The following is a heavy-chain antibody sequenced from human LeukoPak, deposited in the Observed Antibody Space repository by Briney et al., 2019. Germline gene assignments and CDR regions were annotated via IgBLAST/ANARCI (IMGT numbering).Heavy chain of an antibody. CDR1: GFTFDDYA. V-gene: IGHV3-9*01. J-gene: IGHJ4*02. CDR2: ISWNSGSI. Sequence: PGGSLRLSCAASGFTFDDYAMHWVRQAPGKGLEWVSGISWNSGSIGYADSVKGRFTISRDNAKNSLYLQMNSLRAEDTALYYCAKAPGGSSWYGYFDYWGQGTLVTVSS. D-gene: IGHD6-13*01. CDR3: AKAPGGSSWYGYFDY.